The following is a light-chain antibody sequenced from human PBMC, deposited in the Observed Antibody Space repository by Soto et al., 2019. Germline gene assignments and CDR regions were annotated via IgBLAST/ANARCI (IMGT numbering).Light chain of an antibody. CDR1: TGAITSDYY. J-gene: IGLJ3*02. CDR2: RTS. Sequence: QAVVTQEPSLTVSPGGTVTLTCALTTGAITSDYYPNWFQRKPGQALRTLIYRTSNKHSWTPARFSGSLLGGKAALTLSGVQPEDEADYYCVLLYGGAWVFGGGTQLTVL. CDR3: VLLYGGAWV. V-gene: IGLV7-43*01.